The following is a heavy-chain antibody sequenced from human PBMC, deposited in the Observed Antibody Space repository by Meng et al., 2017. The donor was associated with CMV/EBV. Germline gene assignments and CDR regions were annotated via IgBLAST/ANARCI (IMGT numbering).Heavy chain of an antibody. J-gene: IGHJ6*02. D-gene: IGHD2-2*01. V-gene: IGHV3-15*01. CDR2: IKSKTDGGTT. CDR1: GFTFSNAW. Sequence: GGSLRLSCAASGFTFSNAWMSWVRQAPGKGLEWVGRIKSKTDGGTTDYAAPVKGRFTISRDDSKNTLYLQMNSLKTEDTAVYYCTTSLVHQLRSYYYYGMDVWGQGTTVTVSS. CDR3: TTSLVHQLRSYYYYGMDV.